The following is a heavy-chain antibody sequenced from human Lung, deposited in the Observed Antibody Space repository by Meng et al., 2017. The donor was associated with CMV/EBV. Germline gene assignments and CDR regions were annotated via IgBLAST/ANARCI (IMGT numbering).Heavy chain of an antibody. J-gene: IGHJ4*02. CDR2: IGDGGK. V-gene: IGHV3-66*02. Sequence: GGSXRLXCAASGFSIRDYGMAWVRQAPGKGLEWVSAIGDGGKYYADSVKGRFTISRDNSKNTLYLQMNSLRAEDTAVYYCARDPIEYSSSVADYWGQGTLVTVSS. CDR3: ARDPIEYSSSVADY. D-gene: IGHD6-6*01. CDR1: GFSIRDYG.